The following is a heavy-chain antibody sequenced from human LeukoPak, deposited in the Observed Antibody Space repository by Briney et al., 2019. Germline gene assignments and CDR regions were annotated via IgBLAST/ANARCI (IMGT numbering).Heavy chain of an antibody. V-gene: IGHV3-11*04. Sequence: GGSLRLSCAASGFTFSDYYMSWIRQAPGKGLEWVSYISSSGSTIYYADSVKGRFTISRDNAKNSLYLQMNSLRAEDTAVYYCAKDSIYGGWGNAFDIWGQGTMVTVSS. CDR2: ISSSGSTI. CDR3: AKDSIYGGWGNAFDI. D-gene: IGHD3-16*01. CDR1: GFTFSDYY. J-gene: IGHJ3*02.